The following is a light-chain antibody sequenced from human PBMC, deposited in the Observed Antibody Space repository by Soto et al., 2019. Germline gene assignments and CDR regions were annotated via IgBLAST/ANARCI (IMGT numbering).Light chain of an antibody. V-gene: IGLV2-8*01. J-gene: IGLJ1*01. Sequence: QSALTQSPSASGSPGQSVTISCTGTSSDIGGYNSVSWYQQHPGKAPKVMIYDVSKRPSGVPDRFSGSKSGNTASLTVSALQAEDEADHYCSSYTDRNNLVFGTGTKLTVL. CDR3: SSYTDRNNLV. CDR2: DVS. CDR1: SSDIGGYNS.